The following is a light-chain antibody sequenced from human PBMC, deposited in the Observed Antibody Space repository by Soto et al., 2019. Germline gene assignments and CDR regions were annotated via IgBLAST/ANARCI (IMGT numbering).Light chain of an antibody. CDR2: GAS. V-gene: IGKV3-20*01. Sequence: EIAMTQSPATLSVSPGERGTLSCRASQSVSSNLAWYQQKPGQAPRLLIYGASNRATGIPDRFSGSGSGTDFTLTISRLEPEDFAVYYCQQYGSSPPLTFGGGTKVDIK. J-gene: IGKJ4*01. CDR3: QQYGSSPPLT. CDR1: QSVSSN.